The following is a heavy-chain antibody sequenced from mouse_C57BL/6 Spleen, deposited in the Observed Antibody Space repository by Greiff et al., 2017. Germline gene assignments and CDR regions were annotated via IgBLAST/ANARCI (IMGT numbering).Heavy chain of an antibody. V-gene: IGHV1-64*01. CDR3: ARDGSSYLDWYFDV. CDR2: IHPNSGST. J-gene: IGHJ1*03. Sequence: VQLQQPGAELVKPGASVKLSCKASGYTFTSYWMHWVKQRPGQGLEWIGMIHPNSGSTNYNEKIKSKATLTVDKSSSTAYMQLSSLTSEDSAVYYCARDGSSYLDWYFDVWGTGTTVTVSS. CDR1: GYTFTSYW. D-gene: IGHD1-1*01.